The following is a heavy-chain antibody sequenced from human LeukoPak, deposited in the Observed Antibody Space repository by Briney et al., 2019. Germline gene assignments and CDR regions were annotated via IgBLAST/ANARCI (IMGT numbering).Heavy chain of an antibody. CDR1: GYTFSGYH. Sequence: ASVKVSCKASGYTFSGYHMHWVRQAPGQGLEWMGWINPKSGGTNYAQKFQGRVTMTRDTSISTAYMDLSRLRSDDTAVYYCASDRVNYGLDVWGQGTTVSVSS. CDR3: ASDRVNYGLDV. V-gene: IGHV1-2*02. J-gene: IGHJ6*02. CDR2: INPKSGGT.